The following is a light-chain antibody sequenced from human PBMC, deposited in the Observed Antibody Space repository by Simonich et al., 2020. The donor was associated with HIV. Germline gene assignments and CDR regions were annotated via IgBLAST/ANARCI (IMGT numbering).Light chain of an antibody. CDR1: SSDVGSYNL. V-gene: IGLV2-14*02. Sequence: QSSLTQPASVSGSPGQSITISCTGTSSDVGSYNLVSWYQQHPGKAPKLMIYEGSKRPSGVSKRFSGSKSGNTASLTISGLQAEDEADYYCSSYTSTSSPVVFGGGSRLTVL. J-gene: IGLJ3*02. CDR3: SSYTSTSSPVV. CDR2: EGS.